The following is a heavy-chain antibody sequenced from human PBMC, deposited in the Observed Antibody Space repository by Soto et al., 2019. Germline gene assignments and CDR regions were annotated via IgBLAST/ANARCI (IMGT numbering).Heavy chain of an antibody. CDR1: GGTFSSYA. D-gene: IGHD3-22*01. CDR2: IIPIFGTA. J-gene: IGHJ3*02. V-gene: IGHV1-69*13. CDR3: ARGDYYYDSSGYYDHDAFDI. Sequence: RASVKVSCKASGGTFSSYAISWVRQAPGKGLEWMGGIIPIFGTANYAQKFQGRVTITADESTSTAYMELSSLRSEDTAVYYCARGDYYYDSSGYYDHDAFDIWGQGTMVTVSS.